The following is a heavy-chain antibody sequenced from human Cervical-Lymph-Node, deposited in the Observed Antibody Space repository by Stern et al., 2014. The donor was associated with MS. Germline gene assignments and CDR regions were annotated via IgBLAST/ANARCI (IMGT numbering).Heavy chain of an antibody. V-gene: IGHV3-53*01. D-gene: IGHD1-1*01. Sequence: EVQLVQSGGGLIQPGGSPRLSCTASGFTASRDYMTWVRQAPGKGMEWVSLITNVGSTFYTDSVKGRFTISRDDAKNTVYLHMTSLRAEDTAMYYCARDTSSPERSDWWGQGTLVTVSS. J-gene: IGHJ4*02. CDR3: ARDTSSPERSDW. CDR1: GFTASRDY. CDR2: ITNVGST.